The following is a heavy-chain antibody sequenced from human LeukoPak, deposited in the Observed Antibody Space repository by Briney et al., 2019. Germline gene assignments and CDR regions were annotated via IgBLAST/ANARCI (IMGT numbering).Heavy chain of an antibody. J-gene: IGHJ3*02. V-gene: IGHV4-39*07. CDR1: GGSIISSNYY. Sequence: SETLSLTCSVSGGSIISSNYYWGWIRQPPGKGLEWIGNIYPSGSTYYNPSLKSRVTISVDTSKNQFSLKLSSVTAADTAVYYCARGYWGRIGDAFDIWGQGTMVTVSS. CDR3: ARGYWGRIGDAFDI. CDR2: IYPSGST. D-gene: IGHD7-27*01.